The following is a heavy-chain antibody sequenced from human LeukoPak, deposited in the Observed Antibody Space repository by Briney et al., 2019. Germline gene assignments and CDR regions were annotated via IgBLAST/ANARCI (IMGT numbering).Heavy chain of an antibody. CDR1: GFTFSSYG. D-gene: IGHD3-22*01. CDR3: AKDFRYYDSSGANWFDP. V-gene: IGHV3-33*06. J-gene: IGHJ5*02. CDR2: IWYDGSNK. Sequence: GGSLRLSCAASGFTFSSYGMHWVRQAPGKGLEWVAVIWYDGSNKYYADSVKGRFTISRDNSKNTLYLQMNSLRAEDTAVYYCAKDFRYYDSSGANWFDPWGQGTLVTVSS.